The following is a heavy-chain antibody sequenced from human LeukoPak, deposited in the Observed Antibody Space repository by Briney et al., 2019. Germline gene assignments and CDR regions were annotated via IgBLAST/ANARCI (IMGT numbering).Heavy chain of an antibody. D-gene: IGHD2-15*01. V-gene: IGHV4-34*01. J-gene: IGHJ3*02. CDR1: GGSFSGYY. CDR3: ARPLYCSGGSCYWVFDI. CDR2: INHSGST. Sequence: SETLSLTCAVYGGSFSGYYWSWIRQPPGKGLEWIGEINHSGSTNYNPSLKSRVTISVDTSKNQFSLKLSSVTAADTAVYYCARPLYCSGGSCYWVFDIWGQGTMVTVSS.